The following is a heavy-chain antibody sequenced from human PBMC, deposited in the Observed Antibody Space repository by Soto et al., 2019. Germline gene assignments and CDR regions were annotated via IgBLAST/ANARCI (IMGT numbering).Heavy chain of an antibody. V-gene: IGHV4-4*02. CDR1: GGSISSSNW. D-gene: IGHD4-17*01. CDR2: IYHSRST. Sequence: QVQLQESGPGLVKPSGTLSLTCAVSGGSISSSNWWSWVRQPPGKGLEWMEEIYHSRSTNYNPSLNSRVTISVDNSKSQFPLTLSSVTAAVTAWYYCARVWTTVTNWFDPWGHGTLVTVSS. CDR3: ARVWTTVTNWFDP. J-gene: IGHJ5*02.